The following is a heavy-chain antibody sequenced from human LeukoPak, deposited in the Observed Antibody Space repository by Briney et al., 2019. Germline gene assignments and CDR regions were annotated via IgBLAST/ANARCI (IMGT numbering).Heavy chain of an antibody. Sequence: SETLSLTCTVSGGSISSSSYYWGWIRQPPGKGLEWIGSIYYSGSTYYNPSLKSRVTISVDTSKNQFSLKLSSVTAADTAVYYCARAPGQQLVHSFSWFDPWGQGTLVTVSS. V-gene: IGHV4-39*01. J-gene: IGHJ5*02. D-gene: IGHD6-13*01. CDR1: GGSISSSSYY. CDR3: ARAPGQQLVHSFSWFDP. CDR2: IYYSGST.